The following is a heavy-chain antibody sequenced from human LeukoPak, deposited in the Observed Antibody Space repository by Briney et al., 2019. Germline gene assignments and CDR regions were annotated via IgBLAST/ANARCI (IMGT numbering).Heavy chain of an antibody. Sequence: ASVKVSCKASGYTFTSYYMHWVRQAPGQGLEWMGIINPSGGSTSYAQKFQGRVTMTRDTSISTAYMELSRLRSDDTAVYYCARGNGGYCSSTSCPPAEYFQHWGQGTLVTVSS. D-gene: IGHD2-2*03. CDR2: INPSGGST. CDR1: GYTFTSYY. V-gene: IGHV1-46*01. J-gene: IGHJ1*01. CDR3: ARGNGGYCSSTSCPPAEYFQH.